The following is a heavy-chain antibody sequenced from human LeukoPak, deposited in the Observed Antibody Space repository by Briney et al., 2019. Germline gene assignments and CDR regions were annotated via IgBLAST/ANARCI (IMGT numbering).Heavy chain of an antibody. CDR3: ATGKNCGGDCSNFDY. Sequence: PSETLSLTCAVYGGSFSGYYWSWIRQPPGKGLEWIGEINHSGSTNYNPSLKSRVTISVDTSKNQFSLKLSSVTAADTAVYYCATGKNCGGDCSNFDYWGQGTLVTVSS. D-gene: IGHD2-21*01. CDR1: GGSFSGYY. J-gene: IGHJ4*02. V-gene: IGHV4-34*01. CDR2: INHSGST.